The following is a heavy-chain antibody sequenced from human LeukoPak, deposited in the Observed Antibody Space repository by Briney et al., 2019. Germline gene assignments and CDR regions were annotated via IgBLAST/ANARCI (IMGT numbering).Heavy chain of an antibody. D-gene: IGHD3-10*01. V-gene: IGHV3-23*01. J-gene: IGHJ6*03. CDR2: ISGSGGRT. Sequence: GGSLRLSCAASGFTFSRYGMSWVRQAPGKGLEWVSAISGSGGRTYYADSVKGRFTISRDNSKNTLYLQMNSLRAEDTAAYNCAKGDFYGSGRDYYYYMDVRGKGTTVTISS. CDR3: AKGDFYGSGRDYYYYMDV. CDR1: GFTFSRYG.